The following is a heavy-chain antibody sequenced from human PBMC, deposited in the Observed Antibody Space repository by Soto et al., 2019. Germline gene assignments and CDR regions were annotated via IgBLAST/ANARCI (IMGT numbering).Heavy chain of an antibody. D-gene: IGHD3-22*01. CDR1: GGSLSSSSYY. CDR2: IYYSGST. V-gene: IGHV4-39*01. CDR3: ARQYYYDSSGYYYYFNY. J-gene: IGHJ4*02. Sequence: SETLSLTCTVSGGSLSSSSYYWGWIRQRTGKGLEWVGSIYYSGSTYYNPSLKSRVTISVDTSKNQFSLKLSSVTAADTAVYYCARQYYYDSSGYYYYFNYWGEGTLVTVSS.